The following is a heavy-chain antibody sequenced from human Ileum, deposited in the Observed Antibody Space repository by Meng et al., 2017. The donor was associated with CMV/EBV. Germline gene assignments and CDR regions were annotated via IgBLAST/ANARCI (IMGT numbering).Heavy chain of an antibody. CDR1: GYIFTTYS. CDR2: INSNTGSP. J-gene: IGHJ4*02. CDR3: ATGATYYFDY. D-gene: IGHD5-12*01. V-gene: IGHV7-4-1*02. Sequence: SCKDSGYIFTTYSMSWFRQAPGQGLEWMGWINSNTGSPAYVQGLTGRFVISWDPSVSTAYLQISSLQVEDTAVYFCATGATYYFDYWGQGTLVTVSS.